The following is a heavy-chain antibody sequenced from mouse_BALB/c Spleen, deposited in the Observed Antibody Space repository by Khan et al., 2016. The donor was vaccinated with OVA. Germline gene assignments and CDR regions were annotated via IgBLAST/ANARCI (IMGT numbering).Heavy chain of an antibody. CDR3: ARATYRDAFAY. D-gene: IGHD2-14*01. CDR1: GDSITSGY. Sequence: EMQLLESGPSLVKPSQTLSLTCSVSGDSITSGYWCWIRKFPGNKLEYMGYILYSGSTYYNPSLKSRISITRLTSPTQYYLLLNSVTTEDTATSYCARATYRDAFAYWGQGTLVTVSA. V-gene: IGHV3-8*02. J-gene: IGHJ3*01. CDR2: ILYSGST.